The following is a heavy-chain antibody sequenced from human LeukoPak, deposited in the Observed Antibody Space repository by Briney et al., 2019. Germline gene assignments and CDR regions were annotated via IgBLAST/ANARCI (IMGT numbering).Heavy chain of an antibody. CDR3: ASSQNYYDSSGYSTY. J-gene: IGHJ4*02. Sequence: PSETLSLTCAVYGGSFSGYYWSWIRQPPGKGLEWIGEINHSGSTNYNPSLKSRVTISVDTSKNQFSLKLSSVTAADTAVYYCASSQNYYDSSGYSTYCGQGTLVTVSS. V-gene: IGHV4-34*01. D-gene: IGHD3-22*01. CDR2: INHSGST. CDR1: GGSFSGYY.